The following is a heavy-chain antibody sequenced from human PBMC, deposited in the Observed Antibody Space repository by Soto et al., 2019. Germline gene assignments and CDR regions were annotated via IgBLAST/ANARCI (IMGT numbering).Heavy chain of an antibody. CDR2: IYHSGST. Sequence: SETLSLTCAVSGGSISSGGYSWSWIRQPPGKGLEWIGYIYHSGSTYYNPSLKSRVTISIDRSKNQFSLKLSSVTAADTAVYYCARGRDYYDSSGYYGPYHFDYWGQGTLVTVSS. CDR3: ARGRDYYDSSGYYGPYHFDY. CDR1: GGSISSGGYS. J-gene: IGHJ4*02. D-gene: IGHD3-22*01. V-gene: IGHV4-30-2*01.